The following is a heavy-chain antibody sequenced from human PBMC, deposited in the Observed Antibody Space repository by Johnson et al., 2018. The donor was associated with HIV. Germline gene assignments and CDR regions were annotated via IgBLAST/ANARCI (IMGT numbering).Heavy chain of an antibody. CDR1: GFTLSRYD. V-gene: IGHV3-13*01. Sequence: VQLVESGGGLVQPGGSLRLSCAASGFTLSRYDMHWVRQATGKGLEWVSAIGTAGDTYYPGSVKGRFTISRDNAKNSLYLQMNSLEAEDTAVYYCARAPEVRGVDAFDVWGQGTVVTVSS. CDR3: ARAPEVRGVDAFDV. CDR2: IGTAGDT. J-gene: IGHJ3*01. D-gene: IGHD3-10*01.